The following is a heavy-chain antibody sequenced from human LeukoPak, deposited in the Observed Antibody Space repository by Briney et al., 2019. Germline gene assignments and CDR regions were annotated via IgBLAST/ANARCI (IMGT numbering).Heavy chain of an antibody. Sequence: NAGGSLRLSCVASGFTFSDRYMTWIRQAPGKGLEWVARISDDSTYTNYADSVKGRFSISRDNAKKSLYLQMDSLRAEDTAVYYCARDMTALDYWGPGTLVTVSS. CDR2: ISDDSTYT. CDR3: ARDMTALDY. V-gene: IGHV3-11*06. CDR1: GFTFSDRY. J-gene: IGHJ4*02. D-gene: IGHD2-21*02.